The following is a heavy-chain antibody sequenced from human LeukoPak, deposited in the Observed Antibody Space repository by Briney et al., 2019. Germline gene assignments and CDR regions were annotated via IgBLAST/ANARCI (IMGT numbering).Heavy chain of an antibody. J-gene: IGHJ4*02. CDR3: ARDSGGYRYGAFDY. CDR2: TSAYNGNT. Sequence: ASVKVSCKASGYTFTSYGISWVRQAPGQGLEWMGWTSAYNGNTNYAQKLQGRVTMTTDTSTSTAYMELRSLRSDDTAVYYCARDSGGYRYGAFDYWGQGTLVTVSS. V-gene: IGHV1-18*01. CDR1: GYTFTSYG. D-gene: IGHD5-18*01.